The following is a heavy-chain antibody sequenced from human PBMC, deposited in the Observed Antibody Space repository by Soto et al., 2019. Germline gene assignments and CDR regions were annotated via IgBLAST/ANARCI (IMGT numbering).Heavy chain of an antibody. J-gene: IGHJ4*02. CDR3: ARASSSSSAADY. CDR2: IYDTESA. Sequence: QVQLQESGPGLVKPSQTLSLTCNVSGESISSGGYYWSWIRHHPGKGLEWIGYIYDTESAYYNPSLKSRVTISMDPSKNPFAMRLSSVTAADTAVYYCARASSSSSAADYWGQGILATVSS. CDR1: GESISSGGYY. V-gene: IGHV4-31*03. D-gene: IGHD6-6*01.